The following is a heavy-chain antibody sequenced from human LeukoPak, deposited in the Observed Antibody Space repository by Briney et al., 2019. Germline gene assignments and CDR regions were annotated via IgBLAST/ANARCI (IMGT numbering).Heavy chain of an antibody. J-gene: IGHJ4*02. CDR3: ALIGIAAAGAFDY. CDR1: GGTFSSYA. D-gene: IGHD6-13*01. V-gene: IGHV1-69*04. CDR2: IIPILGIA. Sequence: ASVKVSCKASGGTFSSYAISWVRQAPGQGLEWMGRIIPILGIANYAQKFQGRVTISADKSTSTAYMELSSLRSEDTAVYYCALIGIAAAGAFDYWGQGTLVTVSS.